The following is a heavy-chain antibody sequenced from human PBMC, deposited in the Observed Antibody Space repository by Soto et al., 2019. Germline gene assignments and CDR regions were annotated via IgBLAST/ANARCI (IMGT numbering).Heavy chain of an antibody. CDR2: IIPIFGTA. CDR3: ARESAIEVAGSNGMDV. Sequence: SVKVSCKASGGTFSSYAISWVRQAPGQGLEWMGGIIPIFGTANYAQKFQGRVTITTDESTSTAYMELSSLRSEDTAVYYCARESAIEVAGSNGMDVWGQGTTVTVS. D-gene: IGHD6-19*01. CDR1: GGTFSSYA. V-gene: IGHV1-69*05. J-gene: IGHJ6*02.